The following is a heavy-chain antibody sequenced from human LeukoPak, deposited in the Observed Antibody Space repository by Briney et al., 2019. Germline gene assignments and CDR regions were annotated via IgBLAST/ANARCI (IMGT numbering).Heavy chain of an antibody. CDR3: ASGVAVRDY. CDR2: IYTSGST. V-gene: IGHV4-59*10. CDR1: GGSFSGYY. J-gene: IGHJ4*02. D-gene: IGHD2-15*01. Sequence: SETLSLTCAVYGGSFSGYYWSWIRQPAGKGLEWIGRIYTSGSTNYNPSLKSRVTISVDTSKNQFSLKLSSVTAADTAVYYCASGVAVRDYWGQGTLVTVSS.